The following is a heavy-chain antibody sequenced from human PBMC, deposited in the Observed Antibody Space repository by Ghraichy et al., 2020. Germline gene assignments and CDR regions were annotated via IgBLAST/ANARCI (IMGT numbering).Heavy chain of an antibody. CDR1: GGSFSGYY. V-gene: IGHV4-34*01. D-gene: IGHD3-10*01. Sequence: SETLSLTCAVYGGSFSGYYWSWIRQPPGKGLEWIGEINHSGSTNYNPSLKSRVTISVDTSKNQFSLKLSSVTAADTAVYYCARAAERETKSSSGSYQDYWGQGTLVTVSS. J-gene: IGHJ4*02. CDR3: ARAAERETKSSSGSYQDY. CDR2: INHSGST.